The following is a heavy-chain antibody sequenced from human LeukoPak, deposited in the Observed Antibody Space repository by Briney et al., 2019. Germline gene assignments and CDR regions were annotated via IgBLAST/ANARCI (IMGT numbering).Heavy chain of an antibody. V-gene: IGHV3-23*01. J-gene: IGHJ6*03. CDR2: ISGSAGST. CDR1: GFTFSSYA. Sequence: GGSLRLSCAVSGFTFSSYAMSWVRQAPGKGLEWVSLISGSAGSTYYVDSVKGRFTISRDNSKNTLYLQMNSLRPEDTAAYYCAKKAVAGYYYYYMDVWGKGTTVTVSS. D-gene: IGHD6-19*01. CDR3: AKKAVAGYYYYYMDV.